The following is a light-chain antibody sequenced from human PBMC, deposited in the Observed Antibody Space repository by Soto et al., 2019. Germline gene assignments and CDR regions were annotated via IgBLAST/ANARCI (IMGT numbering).Light chain of an antibody. Sequence: AIRMTQSPSSLSASTGDRVTITCRASQGISSYLAWYQQKPGKAPKLLIYAASTLQSGVPSRLSGSGSGTDFTLTISCQQSEDFATYYCQQYYSYTPITFGQGTRLEIK. CDR1: QGISSY. J-gene: IGKJ5*01. CDR3: QQYYSYTPIT. V-gene: IGKV1-8*01. CDR2: AAS.